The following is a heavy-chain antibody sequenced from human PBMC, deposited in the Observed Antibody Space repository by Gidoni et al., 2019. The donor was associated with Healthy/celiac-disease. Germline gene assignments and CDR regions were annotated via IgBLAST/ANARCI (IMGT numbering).Heavy chain of an antibody. J-gene: IGHJ6*02. CDR1: GYTFTGYY. V-gene: IGHV1-2*04. Sequence: QVQLLQSGAEVKKPGASVKVSCKASGYTFTGYYMPWVRQAPGQGLEWMGWINPNSGGTNYAQKFQGWVTMTRDTSISTAYMELGRLRSDDTAVYYCARAGRWLQSRYGMDVWGQGTTVTVSS. CDR2: INPNSGGT. D-gene: IGHD3-10*01. CDR3: ARAGRWLQSRYGMDV.